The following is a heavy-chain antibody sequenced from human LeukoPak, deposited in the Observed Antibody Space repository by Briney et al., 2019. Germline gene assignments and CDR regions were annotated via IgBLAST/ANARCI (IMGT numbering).Heavy chain of an antibody. CDR3: AKDKAERAWIQKNIDH. Sequence: GGSRRLSCAASGFTFSSYSMNWVRQAPGKGLEWVSSISSSSSYIYYADSVKGRFTISRDNSKNTLYLQMNSLRAEDTAVYYCAKDKAERAWIQKNIDHWGQGTLVTVSS. V-gene: IGHV3-21*04. J-gene: IGHJ4*02. CDR2: ISSSSSYI. D-gene: IGHD5-18*01. CDR1: GFTFSSYS.